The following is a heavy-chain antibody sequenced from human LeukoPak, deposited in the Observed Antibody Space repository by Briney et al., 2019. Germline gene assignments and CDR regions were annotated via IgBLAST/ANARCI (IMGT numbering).Heavy chain of an antibody. V-gene: IGHV3-23*01. CDR1: GFTFSSYA. CDR2: ISGSGGST. Sequence: GGSLRLSCAASGFTFSSYAMSWVRQAPGKGLEWVSAISGSGGSTYYADSVKGRFTISRDNSKNTLYLQMNSLRAEGTAVYYCAKDQFPYYDFWSGYYHWGQGTLVTVSS. D-gene: IGHD3-3*01. J-gene: IGHJ5*02. CDR3: AKDQFPYYDFWSGYYH.